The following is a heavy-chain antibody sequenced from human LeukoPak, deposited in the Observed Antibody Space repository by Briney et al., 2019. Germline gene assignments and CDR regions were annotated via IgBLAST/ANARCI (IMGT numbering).Heavy chain of an antibody. J-gene: IGHJ3*02. D-gene: IGHD6-13*01. Sequence: GASVKVSCKASGYTFTSYGISWVRQAPGQGLEWWGWISDYNGNTNYAQTLQGRVTMTTDTSTSTAYMELRSLRSDDTAVYYCARHSSSWGGAFDIWGQGTMVTVSS. CDR3: ARHSSSWGGAFDI. V-gene: IGHV1-18*01. CDR1: GYTFTSYG. CDR2: ISDYNGNT.